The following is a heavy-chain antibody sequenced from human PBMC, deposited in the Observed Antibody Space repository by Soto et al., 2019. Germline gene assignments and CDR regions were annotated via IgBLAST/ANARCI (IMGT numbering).Heavy chain of an antibody. J-gene: IGHJ4*02. D-gene: IGHD5-18*01. V-gene: IGHV4-31*03. CDR2: IYYSGST. Sequence: SETLSLTCTVSGGSISSGGYYWSWIRQHPGKGLEWIGYIYYSGSTYYNQSLKSRVTISVDTSKNQFSLKLSSVTAANTAVYYCARSGYSYGPNPLFYWGQGTLVTSPQ. CDR3: ARSGYSYGPNPLFY. CDR1: GGSISSGGYY.